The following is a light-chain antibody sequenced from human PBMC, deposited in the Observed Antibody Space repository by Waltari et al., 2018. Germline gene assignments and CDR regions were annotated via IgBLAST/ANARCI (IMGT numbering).Light chain of an antibody. V-gene: IGLV2-23*01. CDR2: EAT. CDR3: CSYTGSSTSYG. CDR1: STDLASYNL. Sequence: QSALSQPASVSGSPGQSLTITCTGASTDLASYNLVAWYQHHPNRAPKLIIYEATKRPSGISRRFSGAKSGATASLGISGLQADDEADYYCCSYTGSSTSYGCGGGTKVTVL. J-gene: IGLJ1*01.